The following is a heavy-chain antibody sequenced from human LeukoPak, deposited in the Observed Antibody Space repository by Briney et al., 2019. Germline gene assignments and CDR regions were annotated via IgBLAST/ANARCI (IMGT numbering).Heavy chain of an antibody. CDR2: ISAYNGNT. D-gene: IGHD3-22*01. CDR1: GYTFTSYG. V-gene: IGHV1-18*01. Sequence: GASVKVSCKASGYTFTSYGISWVRQAPGQGLEWTGWISAYNGNTNYAQKLQGRVTMTTDTSTSTAYMELRSLRSDDTAVYYCARVNSDDSSGRRNRYYYYYMDVWGKGTTVTVSS. J-gene: IGHJ6*03. CDR3: ARVNSDDSSGRRNRYYYYYMDV.